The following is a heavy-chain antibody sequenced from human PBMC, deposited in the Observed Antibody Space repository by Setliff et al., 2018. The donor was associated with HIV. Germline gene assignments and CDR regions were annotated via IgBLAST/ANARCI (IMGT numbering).Heavy chain of an antibody. CDR3: ARPLDSGSYPYDAFAL. D-gene: IGHD1-26*01. CDR1: GYTFTTYG. J-gene: IGHJ3*01. Sequence: ASVKVSCKASGYTFTTYGINWVRQAPGQGLEWMGWVSTYDGHTNYPQHLQGRVTMTTNPSTGTAYLELRSLRSDDTAMYYCARPLDSGSYPYDAFALWGLGTMVTVSS. CDR2: VSTYDGHT. V-gene: IGHV1-18*04.